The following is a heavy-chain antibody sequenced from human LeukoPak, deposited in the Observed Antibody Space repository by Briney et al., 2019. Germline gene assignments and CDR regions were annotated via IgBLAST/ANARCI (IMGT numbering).Heavy chain of an antibody. Sequence: GGSLRLSCAASGFTFSSYTMSWVRQAPGKGLEWVSSISSTSSYIYYADSVKGRFTIYRDNAKNPLYLQMNSLRAENTAVYYCARARGAFGSGSYSDYWGQGTLVTVSS. CDR3: ARARGAFGSGSYSDY. CDR1: GFTFSSYT. D-gene: IGHD3-10*01. J-gene: IGHJ4*02. CDR2: ISSTSSYI. V-gene: IGHV3-21*01.